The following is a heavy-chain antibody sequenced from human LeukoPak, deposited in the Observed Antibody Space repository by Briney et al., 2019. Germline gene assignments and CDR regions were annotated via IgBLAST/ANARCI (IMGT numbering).Heavy chain of an antibody. J-gene: IGHJ6*02. CDR1: GFTFSSYG. Sequence: GGSLRLSCAASGFTFSSYGMHWLRQAPGKGLEWVAVIWYDGSNKYYADSVKGRFTISRDNSKNTLYLQMNSLRAEDTAVYYCARDHATIFGVVISSNYYYGMDVWGQGTTVTVSS. D-gene: IGHD3-3*01. V-gene: IGHV3-33*01. CDR2: IWYDGSNK. CDR3: ARDHATIFGVVISSNYYYGMDV.